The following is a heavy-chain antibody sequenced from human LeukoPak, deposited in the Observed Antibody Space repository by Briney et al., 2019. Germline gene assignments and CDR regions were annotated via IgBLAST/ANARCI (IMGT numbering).Heavy chain of an antibody. CDR2: ISGSGGST. CDR1: GYSFANYW. Sequence: GESLKISCKTFGYSFANYWIGWVRQMPGKGLEWVSAISGSGGSTYYADSVKGRFTISRDNSKNTLYLQMNSLRAEDTAVYYCASGGTMVRGVSYMDVWGKGTTVTISS. J-gene: IGHJ6*03. D-gene: IGHD3-10*01. V-gene: IGHV3-23*01. CDR3: ASGGTMVRGVSYMDV.